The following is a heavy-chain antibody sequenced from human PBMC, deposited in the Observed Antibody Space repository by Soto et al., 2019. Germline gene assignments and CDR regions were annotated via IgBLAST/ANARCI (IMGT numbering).Heavy chain of an antibody. J-gene: IGHJ3*02. CDR1: GFTFSDYY. CDR3: ASGRHYYDSSDAFDI. D-gene: IGHD3-22*01. Sequence: KPGGSLRLSCAASGFTFSDYYMSWIRQAPGKGLEWVSYISSSSSYTNYADSVKGRFTISRDNAKNSLYLQMNSLRAEDTAVYYSASGRHYYDSSDAFDIWGQGTMVTVSS. CDR2: ISSSSSYT. V-gene: IGHV3-11*06.